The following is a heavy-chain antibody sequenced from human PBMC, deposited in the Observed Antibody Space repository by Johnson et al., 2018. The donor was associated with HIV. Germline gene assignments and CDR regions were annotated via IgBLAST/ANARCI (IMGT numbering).Heavy chain of an antibody. CDR3: TTGYSLVSGAFDI. Sequence: VQLVESGGGLVKPGGSLRLSCAASGFTFSNAWMNWVRQAPGKGLEWVGRIKSKTDGGTTDYAAPVKGRFTISRDDSKNTLYLQMNSLKTEDTAVYYCTTGYSLVSGAFDIWGQGTMVTVSS. D-gene: IGHD1-14*01. CDR1: GFTFSNAW. J-gene: IGHJ3*02. V-gene: IGHV3-15*01. CDR2: IKSKTDGGTT.